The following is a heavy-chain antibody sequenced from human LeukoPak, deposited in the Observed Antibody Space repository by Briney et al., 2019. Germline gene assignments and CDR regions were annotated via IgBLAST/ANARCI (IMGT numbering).Heavy chain of an antibody. D-gene: IGHD1-26*01. J-gene: IGHJ4*02. Sequence: GGSLRLSCAASGFTFSNYAMSWVRQAPGKGLQWVSLISGSDGSTYYADSVKGRFTISRDNSKNTLYLQMNSLRAEDTAVYYCVKGADAAKFDYWGQGTLVTVSS. CDR3: VKGADAAKFDY. CDR1: GFTFSNYA. CDR2: ISGSDGST. V-gene: IGHV3-23*01.